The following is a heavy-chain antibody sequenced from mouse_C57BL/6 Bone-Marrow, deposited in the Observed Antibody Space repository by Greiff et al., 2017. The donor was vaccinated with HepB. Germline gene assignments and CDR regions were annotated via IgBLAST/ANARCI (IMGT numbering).Heavy chain of an antibody. Sequence: EVQVVESGGDLVKPGGSLKLSCAASGFTFSSYGMSWVRQTPDKRLEWVATISSGGSYTYYPDSVKGRFTISRDNAKNTLYLQMSSLKSEDTAMYYCARKRGFDVWGTGTTVTVSS. CDR2: ISSGGSYT. CDR3: ARKRGFDV. J-gene: IGHJ1*03. V-gene: IGHV5-6*01. CDR1: GFTFSSYG.